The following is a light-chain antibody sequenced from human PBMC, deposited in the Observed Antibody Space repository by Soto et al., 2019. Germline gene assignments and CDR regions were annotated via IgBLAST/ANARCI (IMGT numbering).Light chain of an antibody. CDR1: SSDVGNYNL. V-gene: IGLV2-23*01. J-gene: IGLJ1*01. CDR3: DSYADSNTYV. CDR2: EDS. Sequence: QSALTQPASVSGSPGQSIAISCTGTSSDVGNYNLVSWLQQHPGKAPKLMIYEDSKRPSGVSNRFSGSKSGNTASLTISGLQADDEADYYCDSYADSNTYVFGSGTKVTVL.